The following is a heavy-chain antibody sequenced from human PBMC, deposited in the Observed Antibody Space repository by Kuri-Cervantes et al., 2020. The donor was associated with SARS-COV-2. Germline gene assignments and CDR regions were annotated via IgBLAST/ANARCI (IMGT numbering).Heavy chain of an antibody. J-gene: IGHJ2*01. CDR1: QGSISSSY. Sequence: SETLSLTCTVTQGSISSSYGSWIRQPAGKGLEWIGRIYTSGSTNYNPSLKSRVTMSVDTSKNQFSLKLSSVTAADTAVYYCARALANFWSGSDWYFDLWGRGTLVTVSS. V-gene: IGHV4-4*07. CDR2: IYTSGST. D-gene: IGHD3-3*01. CDR3: ARALANFWSGSDWYFDL.